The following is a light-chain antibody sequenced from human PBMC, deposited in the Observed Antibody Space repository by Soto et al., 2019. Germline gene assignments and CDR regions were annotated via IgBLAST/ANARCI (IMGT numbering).Light chain of an antibody. V-gene: IGLV1-40*01. CDR3: QSYDSSLSGAV. CDR1: SSNIGAGYD. Sequence: QSVLTQPPSVSGAPGQRVTISCTGSSSNIGAGYDVHWYQQLPGTAPKLLXYGNXNRPSGVPDRXSXSXSXXSAXLXITGLQAEDEADYYCQSYDSSLSGAVFGGGTQLTVL. CDR2: GNX. J-gene: IGLJ7*01.